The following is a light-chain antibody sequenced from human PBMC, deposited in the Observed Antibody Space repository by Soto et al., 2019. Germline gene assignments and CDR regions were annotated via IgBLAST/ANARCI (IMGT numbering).Light chain of an antibody. CDR2: SYD. V-gene: IGLV1-44*01. Sequence: SVLTQPPSASGTPGQRVTISCSTSSSNLGDNTVNWYQHVPGTAPKLLIYSYDQRPSGVPDRFSGSKSGTSASLAISGLQSEDEADYYCAAWDASRDGYVFGTGTKVTVL. CDR1: SSNLGDNT. J-gene: IGLJ1*01. CDR3: AAWDASRDGYV.